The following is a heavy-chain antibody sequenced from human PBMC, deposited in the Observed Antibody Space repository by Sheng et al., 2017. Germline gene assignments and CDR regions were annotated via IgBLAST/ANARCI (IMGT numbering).Heavy chain of an antibody. D-gene: IGHD2-21*02. CDR2: IWYDGSNK. J-gene: IGHJ6*02. CDR3: VRDAGCGGGDCYSGSYYYYGMDV. Sequence: QVQLVESGGGVVQPGRSLRLSCAASGVTFNTYGMHWVRQAPGKGLEWVAVIWYDGSNKNYADSVKGRFTISRDNSKNTLYLQMNSLRAEDTAVYYCVRDAGCGGGDCYSGSYYYYGMDVWGQGTTVTVSS. V-gene: IGHV3-33*01. CDR1: GVTFNTYG.